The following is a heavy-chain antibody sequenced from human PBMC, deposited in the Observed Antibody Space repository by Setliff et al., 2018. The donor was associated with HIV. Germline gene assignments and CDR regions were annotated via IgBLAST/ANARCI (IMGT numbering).Heavy chain of an antibody. CDR3: ARGTYYYYYYMDV. J-gene: IGHJ6*03. Sequence: LETLSLTCTVSGGSLIGYYWSWIRQSPGKGLEWIGSIYYTEITNYNPSLKSRVTISVDTSKNQFSLKLSSVTAADTAVYFCARGTYYYYYYMDVWGKGTTVTVSS. CDR2: IYYTEIT. V-gene: IGHV4-59*08. D-gene: IGHD1-1*01. CDR1: GGSLIGYY.